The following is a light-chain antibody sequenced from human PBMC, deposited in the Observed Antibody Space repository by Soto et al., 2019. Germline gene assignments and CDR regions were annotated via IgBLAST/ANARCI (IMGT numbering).Light chain of an antibody. J-gene: IGKJ4*01. Sequence: EIVLTQSPGTLSLSPGERATLSCRASQNVARNYLAWYQQRPGQAPRLLIYDASTRATGIPDRFSGSGSGTDFTLTISRLEPGDFAVYFCQQYARSPLAFGGGTKVDIK. CDR3: QQYARSPLA. CDR2: DAS. CDR1: QNVARNY. V-gene: IGKV3-20*01.